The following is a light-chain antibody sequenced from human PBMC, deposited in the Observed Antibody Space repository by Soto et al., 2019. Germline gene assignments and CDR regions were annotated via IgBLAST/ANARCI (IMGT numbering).Light chain of an antibody. V-gene: IGLV2-8*01. Sequence: QSALTQPPSASGSPGQSVAISCTGTSSDVGGYNYVSWYQQHPGKAPKLMIYEVNKRPSGVPDRVSGSKSGTTASLTVSGLQAEDEADYYCSSYAGSRNVFGTGTKLTVL. CDR3: SSYAGSRNV. CDR1: SSDVGGYNY. CDR2: EVN. J-gene: IGLJ1*01.